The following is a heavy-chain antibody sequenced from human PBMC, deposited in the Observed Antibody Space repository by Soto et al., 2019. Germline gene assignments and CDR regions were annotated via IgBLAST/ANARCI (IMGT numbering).Heavy chain of an antibody. V-gene: IGHV3-74*01. CDR3: ARDFGEVGSTAAFDI. CDR2: IHNDGSRT. D-gene: IGHD1-26*01. CDR1: GFSFSSFW. Sequence: GGSLRLSCAASGFSFSSFWMHWARQAPGKGLVWVAHIHNDGSRTSYADSVKGRFTISRDNAKNTLYLQMNSLRAEDTAMYYCARDFGEVGSTAAFDIGGQGTMVTVSS. J-gene: IGHJ3*02.